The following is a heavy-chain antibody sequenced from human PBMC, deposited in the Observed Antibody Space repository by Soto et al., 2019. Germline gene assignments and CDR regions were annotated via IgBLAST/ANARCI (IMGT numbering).Heavy chain of an antibody. V-gene: IGHV3-33*01. CDR1: GFTFSNYG. CDR3: ARDGADTYLPDY. Sequence: PGGSLRLSCAASGFTFSNYGMHWVRQAPGKGLEWVAVIWYDGSNKNYADSVKGRFTTSRDNSKNTLYLQMNSLRAEDTAVYYCARDGADTYLPDYWGQGALVTVSS. D-gene: IGHD6-19*01. CDR2: IWYDGSNK. J-gene: IGHJ4*02.